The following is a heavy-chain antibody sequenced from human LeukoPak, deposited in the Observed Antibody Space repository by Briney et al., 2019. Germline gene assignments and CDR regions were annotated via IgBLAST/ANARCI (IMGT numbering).Heavy chain of an antibody. Sequence: GGSLRLSCAASGFTFSSYAISWVRQAQGKGLESVSAISGSGGSTYYADSVKGRFTISRDNSKNTLYLQMNSLRAEDRAVNFCAKNGGGSWPAYYFDYWGEGTLVTVSS. D-gene: IGHD3-16*01. CDR3: AKNGGGSWPAYYFDY. J-gene: IGHJ4*02. V-gene: IGHV3-23*01. CDR1: GFTFSSYA. CDR2: ISGSGGST.